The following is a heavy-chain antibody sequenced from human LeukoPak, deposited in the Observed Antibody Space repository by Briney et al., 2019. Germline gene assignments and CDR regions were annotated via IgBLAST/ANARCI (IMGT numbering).Heavy chain of an antibody. Sequence: PPGGSLRLSCAASGFTFSSYGMSWVRQAPGKGLEWVSTIIISGSSTYYADSVKGRFTISRDNSKNTLYLQMSSLRAEDTAVYFCATKTAFDYWGQGTLVTVSS. CDR3: ATKTAFDY. V-gene: IGHV3-23*01. J-gene: IGHJ4*02. CDR1: GFTFSSYG. CDR2: IIISGSST. D-gene: IGHD5-18*01.